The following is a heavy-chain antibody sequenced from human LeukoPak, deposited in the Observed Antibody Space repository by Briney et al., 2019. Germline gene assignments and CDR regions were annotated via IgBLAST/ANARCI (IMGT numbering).Heavy chain of an antibody. Sequence: GGSLRLSCSASGFTFSSYAMHWVRQAPGKGLEWVAVIWYDGSNKYYADSVKGRFTISRDNSKNTLYLQMNSLRAEDTAVYYCARVDYRYCGGDCYLDYWGQGTLVTVSS. D-gene: IGHD2-21*02. CDR2: IWYDGSNK. CDR3: ARVDYRYCGGDCYLDY. V-gene: IGHV3-33*08. CDR1: GFTFSSYA. J-gene: IGHJ4*02.